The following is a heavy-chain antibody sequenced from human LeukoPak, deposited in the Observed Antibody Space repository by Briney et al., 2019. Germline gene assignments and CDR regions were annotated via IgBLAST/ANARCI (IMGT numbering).Heavy chain of an antibody. D-gene: IGHD1-26*01. CDR2: IHPDGNKK. CDR3: ARGDDFSWEY. V-gene: IGHV3-7*04. CDR1: GFTFSTYW. Sequence: GGSLRLSCTASGFTFSTYWMSWVRQTPGKGLEWVSNIHPDGNKKYHVGSVKGRFTISRDNAKNSLYLQMNSLRVEDTAVYYCARGDDFSWEYWGERTLVTVSS. J-gene: IGHJ4*02.